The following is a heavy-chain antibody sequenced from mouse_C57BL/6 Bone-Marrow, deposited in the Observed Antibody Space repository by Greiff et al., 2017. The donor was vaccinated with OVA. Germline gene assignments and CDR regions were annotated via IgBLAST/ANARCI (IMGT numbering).Heavy chain of an antibody. CDR1: GFTFSDYY. V-gene: IGHV5-12*01. J-gene: IGHJ2*01. D-gene: IGHD2-3*01. CDR2: ISNGGGST. Sequence: EVQLVESGGGLVQPGGSLKLSCAASGFTFSDYYMYWVRQTPEKRLEWVAYISNGGGSTYYPDTVKGRFTISRDNAKNTLYLQMSRLKSEDTAMYYCARRGGWLLGPLDYWGQGTTLTVSS. CDR3: ARRGGWLLGPLDY.